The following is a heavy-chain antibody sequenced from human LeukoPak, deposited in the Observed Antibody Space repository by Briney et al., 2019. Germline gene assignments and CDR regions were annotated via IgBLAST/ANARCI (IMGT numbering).Heavy chain of an antibody. Sequence: GGSLRLSCAASGFTVSSNYMSWVRQASGKGLEWVSVIYSGSNTYYADSVKGRFTISRHNSKNTLYLQLNSLRAEDTAVYYCARQASYYYYGMDVWGQGTTVTVSS. CDR1: GFTVSSNY. CDR3: ARQASYYYYGMDV. J-gene: IGHJ6*02. CDR2: IYSGSNT. V-gene: IGHV3-53*04.